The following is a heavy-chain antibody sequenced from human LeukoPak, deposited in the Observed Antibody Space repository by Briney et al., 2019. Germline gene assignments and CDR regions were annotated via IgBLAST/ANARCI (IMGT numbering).Heavy chain of an antibody. CDR2: LSRGGATT. V-gene: IGHV3-23*01. CDR3: AKEQRIRHCSEGVCMEGYYFDY. J-gene: IGHJ4*01. Sequence: QTGGSLRLSCTGSGFNFNMFAMNWVRQAPGQGLEWVSGLSRGGATTNYADSVKGRFATSRDKSKSMVFLQMNSLRPEDTAVYYCAKEQRIRHCSEGVCMEGYYFDYWGQGTLVTVSS. CDR1: GFNFNMFA. D-gene: IGHD2-8*01.